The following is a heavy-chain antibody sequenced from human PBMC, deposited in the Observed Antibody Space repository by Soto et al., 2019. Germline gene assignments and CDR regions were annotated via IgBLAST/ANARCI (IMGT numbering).Heavy chain of an antibody. CDR2: ISSSSTI. D-gene: IGHD3-22*01. CDR1: GFTFSSYS. V-gene: IGHV3-48*02. J-gene: IGHJ4*02. Sequence: GGSLRLSCAASGFTFSSYSMNWVRQAPGKGLEWVSYISSSSTIYYADSVKGRFTISRDNAKNSLYLQMNSLRDEDTAVYYCARVVGVTGFDYWGQGTLVTVSS. CDR3: ARVVGVTGFDY.